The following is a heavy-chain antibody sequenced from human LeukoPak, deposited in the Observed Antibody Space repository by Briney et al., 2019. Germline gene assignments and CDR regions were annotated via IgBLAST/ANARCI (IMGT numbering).Heavy chain of an antibody. CDR1: GYTFTSYY. D-gene: IGHD4-23*01. CDR2: INPTGGST. Sequence: ASVKVSCKASGYTFTSYYMHWMRQAPGQGLEWMGIINPTGGSTSYAQKFQGRVTMTRNTSISTACMELSSLRSEDTAVYYCARRRLRWVYYNWFDPWGQGTLVTVSS. CDR3: ARRRLRWVYYNWFDP. V-gene: IGHV1-46*01. J-gene: IGHJ5*02.